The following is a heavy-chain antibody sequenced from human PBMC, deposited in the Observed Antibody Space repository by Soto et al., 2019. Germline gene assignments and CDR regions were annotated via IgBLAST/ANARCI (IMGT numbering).Heavy chain of an antibody. D-gene: IGHD3-22*01. CDR3: AQVPPSYDSSGYYYYFDY. CDR2: IYHSGST. J-gene: IGHJ4*02. V-gene: IGHV4-4*02. Sequence: QVQLQESGPGLVKPSGTLSLTCAVSGGSISSSNWWSWVRQPPGKGLEWTGEIYHSGSTNYNPTLKSRVTISVDQSKNQFSLKLRSVTAADTAVYYCAQVPPSYDSSGYYYYFDYWGQGTLVTVSS. CDR1: GGSISSSNW.